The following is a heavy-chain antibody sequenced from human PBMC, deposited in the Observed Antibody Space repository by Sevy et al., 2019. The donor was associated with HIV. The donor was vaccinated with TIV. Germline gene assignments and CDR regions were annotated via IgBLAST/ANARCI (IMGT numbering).Heavy chain of an antibody. D-gene: IGHD3-16*02. CDR3: ARSRPSGGVIVISFDY. Sequence: ASVKVSCKVSGYTLTKLSMHWVRQAPGKGLEWMGSFDPEDGETIHAQRFQGRLSMTEDTSTETAYMELSSLRSEDTAVYYCARSRPSGGVIVISFDYWGQGTLVTVSS. V-gene: IGHV1-24*01. CDR1: GYTLTKLS. J-gene: IGHJ4*02. CDR2: FDPEDGET.